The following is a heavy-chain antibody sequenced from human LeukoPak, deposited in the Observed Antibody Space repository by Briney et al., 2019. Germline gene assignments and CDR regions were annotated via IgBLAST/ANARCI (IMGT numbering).Heavy chain of an antibody. D-gene: IGHD1-1*01. CDR3: VRWTAGTTEDS. V-gene: IGHV4-59*05. Sequence: SETLSLTCTVSGGSISSYYWSWIRQPPGQGLEWIGSLSNSGNTYYNPSLKSRVTISVDTSKNEFSLKLSSVTAADTAVYYCVRWTAGTTEDSWGQGTLVTVSS. CDR1: GGSISSYY. CDR2: LSNSGNT. J-gene: IGHJ4*02.